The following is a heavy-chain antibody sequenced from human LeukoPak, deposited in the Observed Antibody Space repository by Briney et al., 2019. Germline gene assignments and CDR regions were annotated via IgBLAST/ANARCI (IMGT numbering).Heavy chain of an antibody. V-gene: IGHV1-18*01. CDR3: ARESTDIVVVVAAKRKNWFDP. CDR1: GYTFTSYG. J-gene: IGHJ5*02. Sequence: ASVKVSCKASGYTFTSYGISWVRQAPGQGLEWMGWISAYNGNTNYAQKLQGRVTMTTDTSTSTAYMELRSLRSDNTAVYYCARESTDIVVVVAAKRKNWFDPWGQGTLVTVSS. CDR2: ISAYNGNT. D-gene: IGHD2-15*01.